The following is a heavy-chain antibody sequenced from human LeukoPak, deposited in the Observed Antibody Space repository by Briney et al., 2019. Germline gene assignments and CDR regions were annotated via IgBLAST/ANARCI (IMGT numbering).Heavy chain of an antibody. CDR3: AFFVREPQN. V-gene: IGHV3-7*01. CDR1: TVIFRKYW. Sequence: PGGSLRLSCAASTVIFRKYWMGWARQAPGKGLEWVANIAHDGSVKWYVDSVKGRFIISRDNARASLYLQMNGLRVEDTAIYYFAFFVREPQNWGQGTLVTVSS. CDR2: IAHDGSVK. D-gene: IGHD3-10*02. J-gene: IGHJ1*01.